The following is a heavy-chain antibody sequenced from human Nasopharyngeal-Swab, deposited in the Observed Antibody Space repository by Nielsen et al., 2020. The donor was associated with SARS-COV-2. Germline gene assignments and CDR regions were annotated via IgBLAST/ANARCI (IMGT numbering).Heavy chain of an antibody. CDR1: GGSIGSSSYY. V-gene: IGHV4-39*07. CDR2: IYYSGST. D-gene: IGHD3-16*02. J-gene: IGHJ4*02. CDR3: ARGMGSDYVWGSYRYEDYFDY. Sequence: SETLSLTCTVSGGSIGSSSYYWGWIRQPPGKGLEWIGSIYYSGSTYYNPSLKSRVTISVDTSKNQFSLKLSSVTAADTAVYYCARGMGSDYVWGSYRYEDYFDYWGQGTLVTVSS.